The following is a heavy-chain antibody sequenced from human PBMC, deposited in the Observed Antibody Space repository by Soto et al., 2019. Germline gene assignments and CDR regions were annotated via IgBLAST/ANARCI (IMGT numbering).Heavy chain of an antibody. CDR3: AGQQWLYYYYGMDV. CDR1: GYTFTSYG. D-gene: IGHD6-19*01. J-gene: IGHJ6*02. V-gene: IGHV1-18*01. Sequence: QVQLVQSGAEVKKPGASVKVSCKASGYTFTSYGISWVRQAPGQGLEWMGWISAYNGNTNYAQKLQGRVTMTTDTYTSTAYMELRSLRSADTAVYYCAGQQWLYYYYGMDVWGQGTTVTVSS. CDR2: ISAYNGNT.